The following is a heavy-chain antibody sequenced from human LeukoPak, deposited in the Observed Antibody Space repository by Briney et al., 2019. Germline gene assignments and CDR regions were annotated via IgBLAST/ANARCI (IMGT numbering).Heavy chain of an antibody. Sequence: ASVKVSCKASGYIFTTSAIYWVRQVPGQRPEWMGWINAGNGNTKYSQKFHDRVSLTSDTSANAAYMELSRLTPEDTAVYYCTTSVSEGDEDGILTGFNYWGQGTLVTVSS. CDR2: INAGNGNT. CDR1: GYIFTTSA. J-gene: IGHJ4*02. D-gene: IGHD3-9*01. V-gene: IGHV1-3*01. CDR3: TTSVSEGDEDGILTGFNY.